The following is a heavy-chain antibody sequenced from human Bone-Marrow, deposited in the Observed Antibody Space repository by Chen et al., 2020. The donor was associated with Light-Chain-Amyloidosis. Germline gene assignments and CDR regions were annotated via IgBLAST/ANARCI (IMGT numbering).Heavy chain of an antibody. CDR2: IKEDGSEN. CDR3: ASYNGGAALNI. J-gene: IGHJ3*02. CDR1: GLTFSRYW. D-gene: IGHD3-16*01. Sequence: EVQLVESGGGLVQAGGSLRLAGEAYGLTFSRYWMSWVRQAPGKGLEWVTNIKEDGSENYYVDSVKGRFTISRDNAKNSVYLQMNSLKDEDTALYYCASYNGGAALNIWGQGTMVTVSS. V-gene: IGHV3-7*01.